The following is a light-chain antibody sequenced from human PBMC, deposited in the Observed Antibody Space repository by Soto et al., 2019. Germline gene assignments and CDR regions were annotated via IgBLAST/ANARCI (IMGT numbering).Light chain of an antibody. CDR1: QGFSSW. V-gene: IGKV1-12*02. CDR3: QQANSFPWT. J-gene: IGKJ1*01. CDR2: AAS. Sequence: DIQMTQSPSSVSASVGDRVTITCRASQGFSSWLAWYQQKPGKAPKLLIYAASSLHSGVPSRFSVRGSGTDFTLTISSLQPEDFATYYCQQANSFPWTFGQGTKVEIK.